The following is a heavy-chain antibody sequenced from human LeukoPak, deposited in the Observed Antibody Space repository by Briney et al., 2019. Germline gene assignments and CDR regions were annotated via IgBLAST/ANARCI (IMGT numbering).Heavy chain of an antibody. CDR1: GFTFSRYW. CDR2: IKTDGTYT. Sequence: GGSLRLSCAASGFTFSRYWMHWVRQAPGEGLVWVSRIKTDGTYTSNADSVKGRFTISRDNAKSTLYLQMYSLKVEDTAVYYCVADLGDYADFWGQGTLVTVSS. V-gene: IGHV3-74*01. CDR3: VADLGDYADF. J-gene: IGHJ4*02.